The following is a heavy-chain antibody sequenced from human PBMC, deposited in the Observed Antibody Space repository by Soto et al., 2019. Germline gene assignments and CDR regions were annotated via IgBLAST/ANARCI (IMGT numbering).Heavy chain of an antibody. Sequence: PSQTLSLTCAISGGSVSSNSAAWSWIRHSPSRGLEWLGRTYYRSKWYNDYAVSLRGRITINPDTTKNQFSLQLNSATPEDTAVYYCATWRYDYWGQGTLVTVSS. J-gene: IGHJ4*02. V-gene: IGHV6-1*01. CDR2: TYYRSKWYN. CDR1: GGSVSSNSAA. CDR3: ATWRYDY.